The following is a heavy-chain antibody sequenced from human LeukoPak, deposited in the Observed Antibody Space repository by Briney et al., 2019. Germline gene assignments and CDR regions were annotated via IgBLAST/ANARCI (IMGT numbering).Heavy chain of an antibody. CDR1: GGSVSSGSYS. Sequence: SETLSLTCTVSGGSVSSGSYSWTWIRLPAGKGLEWIGRIYASGSTNYNPSLKSRVTISLDTSKNQFSLRLRSVTATDTAVYYCASLLYDSSGHDAFDIWGQGTMVTVSS. CDR3: ASLLYDSSGHDAFDI. J-gene: IGHJ3*02. V-gene: IGHV4-61*02. D-gene: IGHD3-22*01. CDR2: IYASGST.